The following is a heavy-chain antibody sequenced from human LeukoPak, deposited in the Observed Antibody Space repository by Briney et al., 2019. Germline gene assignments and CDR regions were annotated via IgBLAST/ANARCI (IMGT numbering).Heavy chain of an antibody. V-gene: IGHV4-4*07. J-gene: IGHJ5*02. CDR3: ARDSKTYNWFDP. CDR1: GGSISSYY. CDR2: IYTNGST. Sequence: SETLSLTCTVSGGSISSYYWSWIRQPAGKGLEWIGRIYTNGSTNYNPSLKSRVTMSVDTSKNQFSLKLSSVTAADTAVYYCARDSKTYNWFDPWGQGTLVTVSS.